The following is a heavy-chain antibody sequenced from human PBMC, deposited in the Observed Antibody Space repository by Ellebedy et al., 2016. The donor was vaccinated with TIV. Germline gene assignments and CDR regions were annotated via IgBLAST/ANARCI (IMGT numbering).Heavy chain of an antibody. J-gene: IGHJ5*02. D-gene: IGHD3-16*02. V-gene: IGHV3-7*03. CDR3: AKDLMITFGGVIVTDNWFDP. CDR1: GFTFDDYA. Sequence: GESLKISXAASGFTFDDYAMRWVRQAPGKGLEWVANIKQDGSEKYYVDSVKGRFTISRDNAKNSLYLQMNSLRAEDTAVYYCAKDLMITFGGVIVTDNWFDPWGQGTLVTVSS. CDR2: IKQDGSEK.